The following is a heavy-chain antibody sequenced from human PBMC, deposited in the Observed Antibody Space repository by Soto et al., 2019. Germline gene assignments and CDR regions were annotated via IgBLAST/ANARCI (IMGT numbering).Heavy chain of an antibody. D-gene: IGHD6-25*01. CDR2: INPHTGDT. Sequence: QVQLVQSGAEVKKPGASVTVSCKTSGYPLTDFYIHWVRQAPGQGLEWMAWINPHTGDTNTALKFQGRVTMPRDTSINTAFMELTRLSSDETAVYYCAREGGAAPGARREWYLDLWGRGTLVSVSS. CDR1: GYPLTDFY. CDR3: AREGGAAPGARREWYLDL. V-gene: IGHV1-2*02. J-gene: IGHJ2*01.